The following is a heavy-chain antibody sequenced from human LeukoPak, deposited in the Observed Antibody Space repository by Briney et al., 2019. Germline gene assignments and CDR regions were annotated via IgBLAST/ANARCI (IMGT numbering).Heavy chain of an antibody. CDR3: AKQGYYYYMDV. CDR2: IWYDGSNK. Sequence: GGSLRLSCAASGFTFCGYGMHWVRQAPGKGLEGVAVIWYDGSNKCYADSVKGRFTISRDNSKNTLYLQMNSLRAEDTAVYYCAKQGYYYYMDVWGKGTTVTVSS. V-gene: IGHV3-33*06. J-gene: IGHJ6*03. CDR1: GFTFCGYG.